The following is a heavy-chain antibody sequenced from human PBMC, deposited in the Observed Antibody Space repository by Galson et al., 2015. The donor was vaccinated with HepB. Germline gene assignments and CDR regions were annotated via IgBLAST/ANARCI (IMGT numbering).Heavy chain of an antibody. CDR1: GFTFSSYD. Sequence: SLRLSCAASGFTFSSYDMHWVRQATGKGLEWVSAIGTAGDTYYPGSVKGRFTISRENAKNSLYLQMNSLRAGDTAVYYCARGSFSSSLRRSGYYMFDYWGQGTLVTVSS. CDR3: ARGSFSSSLRRSGYYMFDY. D-gene: IGHD3-22*01. J-gene: IGHJ4*02. V-gene: IGHV3-13*01. CDR2: IGTAGDT.